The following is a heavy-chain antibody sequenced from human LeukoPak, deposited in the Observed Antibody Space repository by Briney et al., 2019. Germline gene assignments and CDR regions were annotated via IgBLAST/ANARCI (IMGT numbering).Heavy chain of an antibody. CDR3: ARGRSSGWYEFVGQFDY. CDR2: ISGRGGST. D-gene: IGHD6-19*01. CDR1: GFPFSTYG. J-gene: IGHJ4*02. V-gene: IGHV3-23*01. Sequence: EPGGSLRLSCAASGFPFSTYGTSCVRQAPGKGLEWVSVISGRGGSTYYADSVKGRFTISRYNSKNTLYLQMNSLRAEDTAVYYCARGRSSGWYEFVGQFDYWGQGTLVTVSS.